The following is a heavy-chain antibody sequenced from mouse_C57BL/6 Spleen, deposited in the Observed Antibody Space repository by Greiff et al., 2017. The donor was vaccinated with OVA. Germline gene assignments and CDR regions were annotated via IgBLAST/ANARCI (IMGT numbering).Heavy chain of an antibody. D-gene: IGHD2-5*01. CDR3: ARASAYYSNYWYFDV. CDR2: IYPGDGDT. Sequence: QVQLQQSGAELVKPGASVKISCKASGYAFSSYWMNWVKQRPGKGLEWIGQIYPGDGDTNYNGKFKGKATLTADKSSSTAYMQLSSLTSEDSAVYFCARASAYYSNYWYFDVWGTGTTVTVSS. J-gene: IGHJ1*03. CDR1: GYAFSSYW. V-gene: IGHV1-80*01.